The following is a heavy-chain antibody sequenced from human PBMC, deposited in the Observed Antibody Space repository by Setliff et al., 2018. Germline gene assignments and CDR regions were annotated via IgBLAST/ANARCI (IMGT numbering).Heavy chain of an antibody. D-gene: IGHD2-15*01. CDR3: ARTCSGSGCYAGLES. J-gene: IGHJ4*02. CDR2: IHNDGTST. CDR1: GFTFSRYW. V-gene: IGHV3-74*01. Sequence: PGGSLRLSCEASGFTFSRYWMHLVRQAPGKGLVWVSHIHNDGTSTSYADSVKGRFTISRDNSKNTLYLQMNSLRPEDTAVYYCARTCSGSGCYAGLESWGQGTPVTVSS.